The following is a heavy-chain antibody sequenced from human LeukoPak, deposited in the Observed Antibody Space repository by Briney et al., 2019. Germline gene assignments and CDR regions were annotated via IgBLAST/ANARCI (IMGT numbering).Heavy chain of an antibody. CDR3: ARELPLAIFGVANGMDV. D-gene: IGHD3-3*01. V-gene: IGHV3-21*01. Sequence: GGSLRLSCAASGFVFSSYDMNWVRQAPGKGLEWVSCFKSSSYIYYADSVRGRFTISRDNAKNSLYLQMNSLRAEDTAVYYCARELPLAIFGVANGMDVWGQGTTVIVSS. J-gene: IGHJ6*02. CDR1: GFVFSSYD. CDR2: FKSSSYI.